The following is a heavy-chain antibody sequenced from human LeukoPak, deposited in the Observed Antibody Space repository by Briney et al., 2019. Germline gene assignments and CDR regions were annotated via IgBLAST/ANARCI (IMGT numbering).Heavy chain of an antibody. Sequence: GGSLRLSCAASGFTFSDYSMNWVRQAPGKGLEWVSYISTTSSSTIYYADSVKGRFTISRDNAKNSLCLQMNSLRAEDTAVYYCARDRGSSGYHFDYWGQGTLVTVSS. CDR3: ARDRGSSGYHFDY. D-gene: IGHD3-22*01. V-gene: IGHV3-48*01. J-gene: IGHJ4*02. CDR1: GFTFSDYS. CDR2: ISTTSSSTI.